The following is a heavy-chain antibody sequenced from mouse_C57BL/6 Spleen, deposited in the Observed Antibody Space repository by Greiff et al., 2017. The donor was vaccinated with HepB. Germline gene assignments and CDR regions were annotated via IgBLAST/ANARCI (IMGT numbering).Heavy chain of an antibody. V-gene: IGHV1-80*01. D-gene: IGHD1-1*01. CDR2: IYPGDGDT. Sequence: VHLVESGAELVKPGASVKISCKASGYAFSSYWMNWVKQRPGKGLEWIGQIYPGDGDTNYNGKFKGKATLTADKSSSTAYMQLSSLTSEDSAVYFCARSTPTVVATDYFDYWGQGTTLTVSS. CDR1: GYAFSSYW. J-gene: IGHJ2*01. CDR3: ARSTPTVVATDYFDY.